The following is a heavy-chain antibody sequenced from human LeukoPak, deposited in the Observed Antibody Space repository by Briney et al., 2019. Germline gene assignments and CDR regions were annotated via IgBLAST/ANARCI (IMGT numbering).Heavy chain of an antibody. J-gene: IGHJ6*02. D-gene: IGHD3-10*01. CDR3: ARRGVIIPSSNYYYYYGMDV. CDR2: IIPIFGTA. V-gene: IGHV1-69*13. CDR1: GYTFTSYG. Sequence: ASVKVSCKASGYTFTSYGISWVRQAPGQGLEWMGGIIPIFGTANYAQKFQGRVTITADESTSTAYMELSSLRSEDTAVYYCARRGVIIPSSNYYYYYGMDVWGQGTTVTVSS.